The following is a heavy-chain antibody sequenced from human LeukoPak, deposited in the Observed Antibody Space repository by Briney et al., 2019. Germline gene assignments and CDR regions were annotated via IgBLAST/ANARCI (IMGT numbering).Heavy chain of an antibody. CDR2: VAYDGSSK. Sequence: PGGSLRLSCAASGFTFTNYGIHWVRQAPGKGLEWVAFVAYDGSSKYYRDSVKGRFIISRDYSSNTLYLQMNSLRGDDTAIYYCARDGVTRRYNMYYYMDVWGEGTTVTVSS. V-gene: IGHV3-30*19. CDR3: ARDGVTRRYNMYYYMDV. D-gene: IGHD5-18*01. J-gene: IGHJ6*03. CDR1: GFTFTNYG.